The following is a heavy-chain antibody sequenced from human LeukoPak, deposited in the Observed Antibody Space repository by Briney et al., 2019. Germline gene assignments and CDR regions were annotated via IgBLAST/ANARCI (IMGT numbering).Heavy chain of an antibody. CDR3: AKGVGYGGMDV. Sequence: PGGSLRLSYAASGFTFSGYGMHWVRQAPGKGLEWVAAISYDGHNEYYGDSVRGRFTISRDNSKNTVFLQMNSLRAEDTAVYYCAKGVGYGGMDVWGQGTTVTVSS. V-gene: IGHV3-30*18. D-gene: IGHD2-8*01. CDR1: GFTFSGYG. CDR2: ISYDGHNE. J-gene: IGHJ6*02.